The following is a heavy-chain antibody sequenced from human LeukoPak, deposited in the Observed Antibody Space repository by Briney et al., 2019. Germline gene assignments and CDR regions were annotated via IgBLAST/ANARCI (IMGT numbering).Heavy chain of an antibody. J-gene: IGHJ4*02. Sequence: ASVKVSCKASGYTFTSYGISWVRQAPGQGLEWMGWIGAYNGNTNYAQKLQGRVTMTTDISTSTAYMELRSLRSDDTAVYYCARGGLMVRGAMGPVPFDYWGQGTLVTVSS. CDR3: ARGGLMVRGAMGPVPFDY. CDR2: IGAYNGNT. V-gene: IGHV1-18*04. CDR1: GYTFTSYG. D-gene: IGHD3-10*01.